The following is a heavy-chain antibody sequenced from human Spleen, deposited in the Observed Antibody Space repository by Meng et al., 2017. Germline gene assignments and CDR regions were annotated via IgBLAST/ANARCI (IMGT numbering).Heavy chain of an antibody. CDR1: GGTFSSYP. CDR3: ARDEDISAAGKLFGDY. CDR2: INPKSGDT. V-gene: IGHV1-2*06. Sequence: ASVKVSCKASGGTFSSYPINWVRQAPGQGLEWMGRINPKSGDTHYAQKFQARVTMTGDTSISTAYMELSGLRSDDTAMYYCARDEDISAAGKLFGDYWGQGTLVTVSS. D-gene: IGHD6-25*01. J-gene: IGHJ4*02.